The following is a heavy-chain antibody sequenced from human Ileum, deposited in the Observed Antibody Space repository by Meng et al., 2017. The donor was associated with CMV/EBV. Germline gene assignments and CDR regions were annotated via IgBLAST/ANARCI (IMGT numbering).Heavy chain of an antibody. CDR3: ARDSPNSGWNNFDY. CDR1: GDSISSSSYY. J-gene: IGHJ4*02. D-gene: IGHD6-19*01. CDR2: IYNNGNT. Sequence: GSLRLSCVVSGDSISSSSYYWGWIRQPPGKGLEWIGIIYNNGNTYYNPSLKSRVTILVDTSKNQFSLKMTSMTAADTAFYYCARDSPNSGWNNFDYWGQGTLVTVSS. V-gene: IGHV4-39*07.